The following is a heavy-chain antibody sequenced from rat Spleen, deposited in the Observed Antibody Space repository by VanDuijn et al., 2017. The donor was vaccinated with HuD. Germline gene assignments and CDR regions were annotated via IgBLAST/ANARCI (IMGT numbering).Heavy chain of an antibody. D-gene: IGHD4-3*01. Sequence: EVQLVESGGGLVQPGRSMKLSCAASGFTFSSFPMAWVRQAPTKGLEWVATISTSGVSTYYRDSVKGRFTISRDNAKSTLDLQMDRLRPEDTATEYCARRGTAYWYFDFWGPGTMVTVSS. CDR2: ISTSGVST. CDR3: ARRGTAYWYFDF. V-gene: IGHV5-46*01. J-gene: IGHJ1*01. CDR1: GFTFSSFP.